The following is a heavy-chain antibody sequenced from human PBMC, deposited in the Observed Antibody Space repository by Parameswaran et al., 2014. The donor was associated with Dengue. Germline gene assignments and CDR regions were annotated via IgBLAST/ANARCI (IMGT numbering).Heavy chain of an antibody. Sequence: VRQAPGKGLEWIGEINHSGSTNYNPSLKSRVTISIDSSKSQFSLRLTSVTAADTAIYYCARGDAWSGPYGYYGMDVWGQGTTVTVSS. CDR2: INHSGST. D-gene: IGHD3-3*01. CDR3: ARGDAWSGPYGYYGMDV. V-gene: IGHV4-34*01. J-gene: IGHJ6*02.